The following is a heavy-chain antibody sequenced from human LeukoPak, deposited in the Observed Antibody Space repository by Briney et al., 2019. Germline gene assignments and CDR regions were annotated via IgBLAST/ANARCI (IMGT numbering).Heavy chain of an antibody. J-gene: IGHJ4*02. V-gene: IGHV3-11*04. Sequence: GGSLRLSCAASGFTFSDYYMSWIRQAPGKGLEWVSYISSSGSTIYYADSVKGRFTISRDNAKNSLYLQMNSLRAEDTAVYYCARDLSSPGFNYYDSSGYYYDYWGRGTLVTVSS. CDR1: GFTFSDYY. CDR3: ARDLSSPGFNYYDSSGYYYDY. D-gene: IGHD3-22*01. CDR2: ISSSGSTI.